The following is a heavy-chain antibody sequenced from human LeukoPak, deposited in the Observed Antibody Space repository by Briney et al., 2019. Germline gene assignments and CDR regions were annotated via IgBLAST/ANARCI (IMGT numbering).Heavy chain of an antibody. J-gene: IGHJ4*02. V-gene: IGHV3-21*04. CDR2: ISSSSSYI. CDR1: GFTFSSYS. CDR3: AKDRGIISDY. Sequence: GGSLRLSCAASGFTFSSYSMNWVRQAPGKGLEWVSSISSSSSYIYYADSVKGRFTISRDNAKNSLYLQMNSLRVEDTAVYYCAKDRGIISDYWGQGTLVTVSS. D-gene: IGHD3-10*01.